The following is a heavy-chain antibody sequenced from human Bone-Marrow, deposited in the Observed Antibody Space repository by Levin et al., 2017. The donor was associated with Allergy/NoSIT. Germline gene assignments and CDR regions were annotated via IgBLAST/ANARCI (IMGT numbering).Heavy chain of an antibody. CDR2: IYYSSRWLN. CDR3: AKSGSYYFDS. CDR1: GDSVSSNSAA. J-gene: IGHJ4*02. D-gene: IGHD3-10*01. Sequence: SQTLSLTCAISGDSVSSNSAAWNWIRQSPSRGLEWLGRIYYSSRWLNNYADSVKGRIAVNSDTSNNQFSLQLDSVTPEDTAVYYCAKSGSYYFDSWGQGALVTVSS. V-gene: IGHV6-1*01.